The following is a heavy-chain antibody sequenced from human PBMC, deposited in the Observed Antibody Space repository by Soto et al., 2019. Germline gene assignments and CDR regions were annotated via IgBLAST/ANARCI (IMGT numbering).Heavy chain of an antibody. V-gene: IGHV4-59*11. CDR1: GASISSHY. D-gene: IGHD1-26*01. Sequence: PSETLSLTCNVSGASISSHYWSWIRQSPGKGLEWIGYIYYSGSISYNPSLRSRVTISVDTSKNQLSLKLTSVTAADTAVYYCARDAPPQRRDKWRHSDHWGQGNLVTVSS. J-gene: IGHJ4*02. CDR3: ARDAPPQRRDKWRHSDH. CDR2: IYYSGSI.